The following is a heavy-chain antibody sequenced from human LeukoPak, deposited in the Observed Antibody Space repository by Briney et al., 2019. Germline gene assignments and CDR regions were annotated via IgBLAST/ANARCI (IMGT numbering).Heavy chain of an antibody. D-gene: IGHD3-3*01. CDR1: GFTFTSSA. V-gene: IGHV1-18*01. CDR2: MNPNSGNT. Sequence: ASVKVSCKASGFTFTSSAVQWVRQARGQRLEWIGWMNPNSGNTNYAQKLQGRVTMTTDTSTSTAYMELRSLRSDDTAVYYCARVRDHYDFWSGYYAGWFDPWGQGTLVTVSS. CDR3: ARVRDHYDFWSGYYAGWFDP. J-gene: IGHJ5*02.